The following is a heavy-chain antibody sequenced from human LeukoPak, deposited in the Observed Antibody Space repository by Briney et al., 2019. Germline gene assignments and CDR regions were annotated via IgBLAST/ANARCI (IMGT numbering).Heavy chain of an antibody. D-gene: IGHD6-13*01. CDR2: ISTYNVNT. Sequence: ASVKVSCKASGYTFTSYDISWVRQAPGQGLEWMGWISTYNVNTNYAQKLQGRVTMTTDTSTSTAYMELRSLRSDDTAVYYCARDLEGKYSSSWYPPGFDYWGQGTLVTVSS. J-gene: IGHJ4*02. CDR1: GYTFTSYD. V-gene: IGHV1-18*01. CDR3: ARDLEGKYSSSWYPPGFDY.